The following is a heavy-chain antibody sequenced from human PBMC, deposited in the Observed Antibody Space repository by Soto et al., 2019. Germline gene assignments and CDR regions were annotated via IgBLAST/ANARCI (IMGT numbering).Heavy chain of an antibody. V-gene: IGHV4-31*03. J-gene: IGHJ4*02. CDR3: ARRGSRGYSLFDY. CDR2: IYYSGST. D-gene: IGHD5-18*01. Sequence: QVQLQESGPGLVKPSQTLSLTCTVSGGSISSGGYYWSWIRQHPGKGLEWIGYIYYSGSTYYNPSLTSRVTISVDTSKNQFSLKLSSVTAADTAVYYCARRGSRGYSLFDYWGQGTLVTVSS. CDR1: GGSISSGGYY.